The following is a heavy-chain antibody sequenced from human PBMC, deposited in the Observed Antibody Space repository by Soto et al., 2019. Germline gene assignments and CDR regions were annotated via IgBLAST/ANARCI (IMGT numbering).Heavy chain of an antibody. CDR2: ISYDGSNK. CDR1: GFTFSSYA. J-gene: IGHJ4*02. D-gene: IGHD4-17*01. CDR3: ARDLLAVTPSDY. V-gene: IGHV3-30-3*01. Sequence: QVQLVESGGGVVQPGRSLRLSCAASGFTFSSYAMHWVRQAPGKGLEWVAVISYDGSNKYYADSVKGRFTISSDNSKNTLYLQMNSLRAEDTAVYYCARDLLAVTPSDYWGQGTLVTVSS.